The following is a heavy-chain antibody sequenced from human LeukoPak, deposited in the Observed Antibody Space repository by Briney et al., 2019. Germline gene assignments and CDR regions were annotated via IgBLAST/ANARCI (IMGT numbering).Heavy chain of an antibody. V-gene: IGHV3-33*01. D-gene: IGHD2-21*02. CDR2: IWYDGSNK. CDR3: ARGVVVVTAARWVNWFDP. CDR1: GFTFSSYG. Sequence: GGSLRLSCAASGFTFSSYGMHWVRQAPGKGLEWVAVIWYDGSNKYYADSVEGRFTISRDNSKNTLYLQMNSLRAEDTAVYYCARGVVVVTAARWVNWFDPWGQGTLVTVSS. J-gene: IGHJ5*02.